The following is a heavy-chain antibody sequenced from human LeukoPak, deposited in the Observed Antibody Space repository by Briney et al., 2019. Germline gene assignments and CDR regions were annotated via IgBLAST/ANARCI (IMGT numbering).Heavy chain of an antibody. CDR1: GGSFSDNY. Sequence: PSETLSLTCAVYGGSFSDNYWSWIRQPPGKGLEWIGEINHSGSTNYSPPLRSRVTISVDTSKNQISLNLRSVTAADTAVYYCASPTTVTTSAYRAFDIWGQGTMVTVSA. CDR2: INHSGST. V-gene: IGHV4-34*01. J-gene: IGHJ3*02. D-gene: IGHD4-17*01. CDR3: ASPTTVTTSAYRAFDI.